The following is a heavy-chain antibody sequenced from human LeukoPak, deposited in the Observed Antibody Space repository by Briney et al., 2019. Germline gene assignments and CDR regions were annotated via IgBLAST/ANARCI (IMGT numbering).Heavy chain of an antibody. V-gene: IGHV3-33*01. J-gene: IGHJ6*04. Sequence: GGSLRLSCTASGFTFSSYGMHWVRQAPGKGLEWVAFIWNDGNKKFCANSVKGRFTISRDNAKNSLYLQMNSLRAEDTAVYYCARDAQVTIFGVAGLDVWGKGTTVTVSS. CDR1: GFTFSSYG. CDR3: ARDAQVTIFGVAGLDV. D-gene: IGHD3-3*01. CDR2: IWNDGNKK.